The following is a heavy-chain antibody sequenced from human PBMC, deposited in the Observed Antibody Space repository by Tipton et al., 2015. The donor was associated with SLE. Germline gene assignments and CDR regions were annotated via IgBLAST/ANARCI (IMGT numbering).Heavy chain of an antibody. CDR3: AREKTGFVADYGMDV. D-gene: IGHD1-14*01. V-gene: IGHV4-34*01. CDR2: ISHSGTT. Sequence: TLSLTCAVYGGSFSGDYWNWIRQPPGKGLEWIGEISHSGTTNYNPSLKSRVTISLDTSKNQFSLKVSSVSAADTAVYYCAREKTGFVADYGMDVWGRGTTVTVSS. J-gene: IGHJ6*02. CDR1: GGSFSGDY.